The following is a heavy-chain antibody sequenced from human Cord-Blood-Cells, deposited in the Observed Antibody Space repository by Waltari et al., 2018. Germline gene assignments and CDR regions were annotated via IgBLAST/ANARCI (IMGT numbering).Heavy chain of an antibody. CDR1: GGTFSSYA. CDR2: IFPIFGTA. J-gene: IGHJ4*02. V-gene: IGHV1-69*01. CDR3: ASVGRYCSGGSCYFDY. D-gene: IGHD2-15*01. Sequence: QVQLVQSGAEVKKPGSSVKVSCKASGGTFSSYAISWVRQAPGQGLEWMGGIFPIFGTANYAKKFQGRVTITADESTSTAYMELSSLRSEDTAVYYCASVGRYCSGGSCYFDYWGQGTLVTVSS.